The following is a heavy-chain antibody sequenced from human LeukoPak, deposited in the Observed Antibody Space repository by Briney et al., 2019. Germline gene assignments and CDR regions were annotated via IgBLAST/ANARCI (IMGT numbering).Heavy chain of an antibody. CDR3: AREYMGSYDI. D-gene: IGHD3-10*01. CDR1: EFTFSGTW. V-gene: IGHV3-7*01. J-gene: IGHJ3*02. Sequence: GGSLRLSCAASEFTFSGTWMSWVRQAPGKGLEWVANIVQDGSEMYYVASVKGRFTVSRDNAKNSMYVQMNSLRVEDTAVYYCAREYMGSYDIWGQGTMVTVSS. CDR2: IVQDGSEM.